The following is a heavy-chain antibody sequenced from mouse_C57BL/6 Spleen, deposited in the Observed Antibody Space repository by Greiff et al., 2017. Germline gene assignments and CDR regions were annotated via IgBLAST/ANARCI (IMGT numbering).Heavy chain of an antibody. CDR1: GYSFTSYY. Sequence: QVQLQQSGPELVKPGASVKISCKASGYSFTSYYIHWVKQRPGQGLEWIGWIYPGSGNTKYNEKFKGKATLTADPSSSTAYIPLSSLTSEDSAVYYCASDGILITTVVGAMDYWGQGTSVTVSS. CDR3: ASDGILITTVVGAMDY. J-gene: IGHJ4*01. D-gene: IGHD1-1*01. CDR2: IYPGSGNT. V-gene: IGHV1-66*01.